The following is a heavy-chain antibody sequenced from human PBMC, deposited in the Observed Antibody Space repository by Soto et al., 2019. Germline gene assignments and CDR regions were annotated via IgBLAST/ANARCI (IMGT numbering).Heavy chain of an antibody. CDR1: GFTFSSYG. D-gene: IGHD3-10*02. CDR3: AKVQSPFMFYYFDY. J-gene: IGHJ4*02. V-gene: IGHV3-30*18. Sequence: GGSLRLSCAASGFTFSSYGMHWVRQAPGKGLEWVAVISYDGSNKYYADSVKGRFTISRDNSKNTLYLQMNSLRAEDTAVYYCAKVQSPFMFYYFDYWGQGTLVTVSS. CDR2: ISYDGSNK.